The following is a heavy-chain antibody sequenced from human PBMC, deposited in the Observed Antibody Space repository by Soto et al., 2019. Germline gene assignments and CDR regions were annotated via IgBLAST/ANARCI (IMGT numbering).Heavy chain of an antibody. CDR3: ARDFAMVRGVIIDPFYYYYGMDV. D-gene: IGHD3-10*01. V-gene: IGHV1-69*12. CDR1: GGTFSSYA. J-gene: IGHJ6*02. Sequence: QVQLVQSGAAVKKPGSSVKVSCKASGGTFSSYAISWVRQAPGQGLEWMGGIIPIFGTANYAQKFQGRVTITADESTSTAYMELSSLRAEDTAVYYCARDFAMVRGVIIDPFYYYYGMDVWGQGTTVTVSS. CDR2: IIPIFGTA.